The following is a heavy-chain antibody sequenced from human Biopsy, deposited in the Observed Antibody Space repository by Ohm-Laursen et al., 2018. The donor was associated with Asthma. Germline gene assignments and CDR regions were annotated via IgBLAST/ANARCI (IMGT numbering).Heavy chain of an antibody. CDR1: GGTFSSYA. CDR2: IIPIFGTA. V-gene: IGHV1-69*01. CDR3: AREAYDILTGYYGGGGMDV. Sequence: SSAKVSCKASGGTFSSYAISWVRQAPGQGLEWMGGIIPIFGTANYAQKFQGRVTITADESTSTAYMELRSLRSDDTAVYYCAREAYDILTGYYGGGGMDVWGQGTTVTVSS. J-gene: IGHJ6*02. D-gene: IGHD3-9*01.